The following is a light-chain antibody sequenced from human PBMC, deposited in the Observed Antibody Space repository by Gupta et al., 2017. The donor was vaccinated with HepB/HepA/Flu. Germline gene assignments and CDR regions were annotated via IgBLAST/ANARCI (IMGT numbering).Light chain of an antibody. J-gene: IGKJ2*01. Sequence: DIALTQLPATLSVSPGERVTLSCRASQSISSNLAWYQQKPGQPPRLLIYSASTRATGIPARFSGSGSGTEFTLTISSLQSEDFAVYFCQQSNNWPPYTFGQGTKLEI. V-gene: IGKV3-15*01. CDR2: SAS. CDR1: QSISSN. CDR3: QQSNNWPPYT.